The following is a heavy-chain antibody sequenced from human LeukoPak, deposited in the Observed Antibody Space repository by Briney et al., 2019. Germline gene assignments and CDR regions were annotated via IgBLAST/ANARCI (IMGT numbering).Heavy chain of an antibody. Sequence: GSLRLSCAASGFTFSSYGMHWVRQAPGKGLEWVAVISYDGSNKYYADSVKGRFTISRDNSKSTLYLQMNSLRAEDTAVYYCAKPHSSGWDYWGQGTLVTVSS. CDR2: ISYDGSNK. CDR3: AKPHSSGWDY. CDR1: GFTFSSYG. D-gene: IGHD6-19*01. J-gene: IGHJ4*02. V-gene: IGHV3-30*18.